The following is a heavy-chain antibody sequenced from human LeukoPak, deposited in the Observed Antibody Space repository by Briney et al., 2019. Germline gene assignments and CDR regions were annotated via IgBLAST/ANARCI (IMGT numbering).Heavy chain of an antibody. CDR2: INHSGST. D-gene: IGHD3-16*02. V-gene: IGHV4-34*01. CDR1: GGSSSGYY. Sequence: SETLSLTCAVHGGSSSGYYWSWIRQPPGKGLEWIGEINHSGSTNYNPSLKSRVTISVDTSKNQFSLKLSSVTAADTAVYYCARGVTPLMYSDYVWGSYRYSGSFDIWGQGTMVTVSS. CDR3: ARGVTPLMYSDYVWGSYRYSGSFDI. J-gene: IGHJ3*02.